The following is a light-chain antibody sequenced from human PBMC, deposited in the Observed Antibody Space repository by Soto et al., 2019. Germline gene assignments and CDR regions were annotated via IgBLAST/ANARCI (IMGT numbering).Light chain of an antibody. Sequence: DIQMTQSPSSLSASVGDSVSITCRASQNISNNLKWYQEKPGKAPKLLIFGASSLQSGVPSRFSGSRSGTDFTLSISSLQPEDCATYFCQQSYTTVYTFGPGTKLEVK. J-gene: IGKJ2*01. CDR3: QQSYTTVYT. V-gene: IGKV1-39*01. CDR2: GAS. CDR1: QNISNN.